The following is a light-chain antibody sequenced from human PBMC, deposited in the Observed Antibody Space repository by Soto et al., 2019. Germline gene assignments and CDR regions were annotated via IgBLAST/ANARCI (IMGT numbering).Light chain of an antibody. CDR1: QSVSSN. CDR3: QQYNVWPLP. V-gene: IGKV3-15*01. CDR2: VAS. J-gene: IGKJ4*01. Sequence: EIVMTQSPATLSVSPGERATLSCRASQSVSSNLAWYQQKPGHTPKLLIYVASTRATGIPARFSGSGSGTEFTLTISSLQSEDFAVYYCQQYNVWPLPFGGGTKVEFK.